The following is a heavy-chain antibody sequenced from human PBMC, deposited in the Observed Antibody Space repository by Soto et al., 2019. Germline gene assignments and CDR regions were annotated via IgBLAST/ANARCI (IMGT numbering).Heavy chain of an antibody. CDR2: INSDGSST. V-gene: IGHV3-74*01. Sequence: PGGSLRLSCAASGFTFSNYWMFWVCQIPGKGLVWVSRINSDGSSTNYADSVKGRFTISRDNAKNTLYLQMNSLRAEDTAVYYCARVGYCSNGVCYRGNYYFYGMDVWGQGTTVTVSS. J-gene: IGHJ6*02. CDR1: GFTFSNYW. CDR3: ARVGYCSNGVCYRGNYYFYGMDV. D-gene: IGHD2-8*01.